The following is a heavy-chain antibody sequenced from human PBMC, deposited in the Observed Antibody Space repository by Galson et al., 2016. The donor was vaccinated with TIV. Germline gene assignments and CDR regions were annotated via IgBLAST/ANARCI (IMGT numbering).Heavy chain of an antibody. J-gene: IGHJ4*02. D-gene: IGHD1-26*01. CDR2: MYVPGST. Sequence: SETLSLSCTVSGASISDYFWSWVRQPAGGGLEWLGRMYVPGSTQYRPSLESRVSISVDTSKSQFSLKVRSVTAADTAVYYCAGHREWDWELTHRGQGILVTVSS. V-gene: IGHV4-4*07. CDR3: AGHREWDWELTH. CDR1: GASISDYF.